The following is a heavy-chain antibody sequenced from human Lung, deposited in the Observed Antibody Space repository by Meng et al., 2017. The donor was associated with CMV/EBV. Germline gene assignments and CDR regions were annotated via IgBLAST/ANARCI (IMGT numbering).Heavy chain of an antibody. J-gene: IGHJ5*02. CDR1: GGTFSNYG. V-gene: IGHV1-69*10. CDR3: ARDVDTTLVGSGWFDP. D-gene: IGHD5-18*01. CDR2: IIPIVGLT. Sequence: QVQLVQSGTEVKKPGSSVKVSCKASGGTFSNYGISWLRQAPGQGLEWMGGIIPIVGLTNYAQKFQGRATITADKSTTTAYLELSSLRSADTAVYYCARDVDTTLVGSGWFDPWGQGTLVTVSS.